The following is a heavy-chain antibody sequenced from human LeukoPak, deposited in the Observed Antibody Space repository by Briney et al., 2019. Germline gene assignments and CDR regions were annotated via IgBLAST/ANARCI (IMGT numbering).Heavy chain of an antibody. D-gene: IGHD2-2*01. J-gene: IGHJ4*02. V-gene: IGHV4-59*08. CDR1: GGSISSYY. Sequence: SETLTLTCTVSGGSISSYYWSWIRQPPGKGLEWIGYIYYSGSTNYNPSLKSRVTISVDTSKNQSSLKLSSVTAADTAVYYCARHQSGCSSTSCYVYFDYWGQGTLVTVSS. CDR3: ARHQSGCSSTSCYVYFDY. CDR2: IYYSGST.